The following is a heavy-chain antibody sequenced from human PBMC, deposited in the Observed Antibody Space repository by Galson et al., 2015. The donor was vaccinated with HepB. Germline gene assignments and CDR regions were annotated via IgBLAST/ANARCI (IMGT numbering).Heavy chain of an antibody. CDR1: GFTFSSYG. D-gene: IGHD6-13*01. V-gene: IGHV3-33*08. CDR3: ARVPGYSSSFLDY. J-gene: IGHJ4*02. Sequence: SLRLSCAASGFTFSSYGMHWVRQAPGKGLEWVAVIWYDGSNKYYADSVKGRFTTSRDNSKNTLYLQMNSLRAEDTAVYYCARVPGYSSSFLDYWGQGTLVTVSS. CDR2: IWYDGSNK.